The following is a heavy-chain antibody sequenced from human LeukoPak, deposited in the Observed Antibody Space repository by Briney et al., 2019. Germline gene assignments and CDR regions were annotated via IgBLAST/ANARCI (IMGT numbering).Heavy chain of an antibody. D-gene: IGHD3-3*01. V-gene: IGHV3-53*01. CDR3: ARIRFLEWFYDY. CDR1: GFTVSSNY. J-gene: IGHJ4*02. Sequence: PGGSLRLSCAASGFTVSSNYMSRVRQAPGKGLEWVSVIYSGGSTYYADSVKGRFTISRDNSKNTLYLQMNSLRAEDTAVYYCARIRFLEWFYDYWGQGTLVTVSS. CDR2: IYSGGST.